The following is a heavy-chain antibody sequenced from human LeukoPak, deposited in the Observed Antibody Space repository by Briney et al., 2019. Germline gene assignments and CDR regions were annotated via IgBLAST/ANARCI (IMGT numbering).Heavy chain of an antibody. D-gene: IGHD6-13*01. CDR2: IYSGDNT. J-gene: IGHJ4*02. V-gene: IGHV3-53*01. CDR1: RFTVSNNY. Sequence: GGSLRLSCAASRFTVSNNYMSWVRQAPGKGLEWGSVIYSGDNTYYADSVRGRFIVSRDNSKNTLYLQMSTLRAEDTAVYYCASYSSSWEYFDYWGQGTLVTVSS. CDR3: ASYSSSWEYFDY.